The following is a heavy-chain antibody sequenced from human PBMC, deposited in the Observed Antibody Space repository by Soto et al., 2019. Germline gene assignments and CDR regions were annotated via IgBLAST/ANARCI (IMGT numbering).Heavy chain of an antibody. Sequence: GASVKVSCKASGYTFTSYGISWVRQAPGQGLEWMGWISAYNGNTNYAQKLQGRVTMTTDTSTSTAYMELRSLRSDDTAVYYCATNPNRIAAAGPNWFDPWGQGTLVTVSS. CDR2: ISAYNGNT. V-gene: IGHV1-18*01. CDR3: ATNPNRIAAAGPNWFDP. D-gene: IGHD6-13*01. CDR1: GYTFTSYG. J-gene: IGHJ5*02.